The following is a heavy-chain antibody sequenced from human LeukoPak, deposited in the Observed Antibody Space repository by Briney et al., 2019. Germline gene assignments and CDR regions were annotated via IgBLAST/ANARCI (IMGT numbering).Heavy chain of an antibody. Sequence: ASVKVSCKASGYTFTGYYIHWVRQAPGQGLEWMGWINTNTGNPTYAQGFTGRFVFSLDTSVSTAYLETSSLKAEDTAVYYCARGYTKDMTSVTHFDYWGQGTLVTVSS. J-gene: IGHJ4*02. CDR3: ARGYTKDMTSVTHFDY. CDR2: INTNTGNP. CDR1: GYTFTGYY. D-gene: IGHD4-17*01. V-gene: IGHV7-4-1*02.